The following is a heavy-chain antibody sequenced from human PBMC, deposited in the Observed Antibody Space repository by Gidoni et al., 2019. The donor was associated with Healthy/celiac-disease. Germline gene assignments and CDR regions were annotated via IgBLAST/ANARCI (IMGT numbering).Heavy chain of an antibody. Sequence: QVQLQESGPGLVKPSETLSLTCTVSGGSISSYYWSWIRQPPGKGLEWIGYSYYSGSTNYNPYLKSRVTISVDTSKNQFSLKLSSVTAADTAVYYCAGSSTSLYYYYYGMDVWGQGTTVTVSS. V-gene: IGHV4-59*01. CDR3: AGSSTSLYYYYYGMDV. J-gene: IGHJ6*02. CDR2: SYYSGST. D-gene: IGHD2-2*01. CDR1: GGSISSYY.